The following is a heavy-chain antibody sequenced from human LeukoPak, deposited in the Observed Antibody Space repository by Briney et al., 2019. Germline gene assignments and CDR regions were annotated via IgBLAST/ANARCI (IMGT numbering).Heavy chain of an antibody. Sequence: SGGSLRLSCAASGFTFSSYAMHWVRQAPGKGLEWVAVISYDGSNKYYADSVKGRFTISRDNSKNTLYLQMNSLRAEDTAAYYCAREGIAVAGAPWGYYFDPWGQGTLVTVSS. CDR3: AREGIAVAGAPWGYYFDP. D-gene: IGHD6-19*01. V-gene: IGHV3-30*04. J-gene: IGHJ5*02. CDR2: ISYDGSNK. CDR1: GFTFSSYA.